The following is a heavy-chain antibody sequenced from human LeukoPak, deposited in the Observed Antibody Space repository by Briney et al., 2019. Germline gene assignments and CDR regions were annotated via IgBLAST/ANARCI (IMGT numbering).Heavy chain of an antibody. CDR2: ISAYNGNT. J-gene: IGHJ6*04. D-gene: IGHD3-10*01. V-gene: IGHV1-18*04. CDR3: ARVGDYYGSGSYEVFYYYYGMDV. Sequence: ASVEVSCKASGYTFTSYGISWVRQAPGQGLEWMGWISAYNGNTNYAQKLQGRVTMTTDTSTSTAYMELRSLRSDDTAVYYCARVGDYYGSGSYEVFYYYYGMDVWGKGTTVTVSS. CDR1: GYTFTSYG.